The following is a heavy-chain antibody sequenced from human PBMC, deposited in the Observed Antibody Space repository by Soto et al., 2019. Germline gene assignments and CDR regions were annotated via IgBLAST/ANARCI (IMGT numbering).Heavy chain of an antibody. V-gene: IGHV1-69*13. CDR2: IIPIFGTA. D-gene: IGHD4-4*01. Sequence: GASVKVSCKGSGYTFTSYGISWVRQAPGQGLEWMGGIIPIFGTANYAQKFQGRVTITADESTSTAYMELSSLRSEDTAVYYCARTYTNYNHFDFWGQGTPVTVSS. CDR3: ARTYTNYNHFDF. CDR1: GYTFTSYG. J-gene: IGHJ4*02.